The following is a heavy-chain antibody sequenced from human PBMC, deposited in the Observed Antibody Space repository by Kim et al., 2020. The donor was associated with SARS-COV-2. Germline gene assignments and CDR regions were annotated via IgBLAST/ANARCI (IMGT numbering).Heavy chain of an antibody. Sequence: GGSLRLSCAASGFTFSSYEMNWVRQAPGKGLEWVSYISSSGSTIYYADSVKGRFTISRDNAKNSLYLQMNSLRAEDTAVYYCARVGGGYYDSSGYYYGHPDDYAFDIWGQGTMVTVSS. CDR3: ARVGGGYYDSSGYYYGHPDDYAFDI. CDR1: GFTFSSYE. J-gene: IGHJ3*02. V-gene: IGHV3-48*03. CDR2: ISSSGSTI. D-gene: IGHD3-22*01.